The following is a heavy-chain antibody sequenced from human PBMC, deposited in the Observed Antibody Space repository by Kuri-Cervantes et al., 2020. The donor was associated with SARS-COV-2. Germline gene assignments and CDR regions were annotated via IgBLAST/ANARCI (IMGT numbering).Heavy chain of an antibody. CDR1: GGSINSGSYY. CDR3: ARQTSGYITSAHQY. D-gene: IGHD3-3*01. V-gene: IGHV4-39*01. J-gene: IGHJ1*01. Sequence: ESLKISCTVSGGSINSGSYYWGWVRQPPGKGLEWIGSIYHSWSTCYSPSLMSRVTILVDTSKNQFSLKLSSVTAADTAVYYCARQTSGYITSAHQYWGQGTLVTVSS. CDR2: IYHSWST.